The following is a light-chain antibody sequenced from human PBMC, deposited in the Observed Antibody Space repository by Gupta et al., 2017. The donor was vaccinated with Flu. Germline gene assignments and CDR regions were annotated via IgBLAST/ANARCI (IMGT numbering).Light chain of an antibody. CDR2: YAS. Sequence: EMVLTQSPATLSLSPGERATLSCRASQSISSYLAWYQQKPGQAPRLLIYYASTRATGVPARFSGSGSGTEFTLTISSRQPEDFAVYYCQQHNNWPLTFGQGTKVEIK. V-gene: IGKV3-11*01. J-gene: IGKJ4*01. CDR3: QQHNNWPLT. CDR1: QSISSY.